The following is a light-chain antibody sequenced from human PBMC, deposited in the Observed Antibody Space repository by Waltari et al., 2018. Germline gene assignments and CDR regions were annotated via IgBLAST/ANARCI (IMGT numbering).Light chain of an antibody. CDR3: QQSYSTPLT. CDR2: VAS. Sequence: DIQMTQSPSSLSASVGGRGAITCRASQSISTYLNWYQQKPGTAPKLLIYVASSLQSGVPSRFSGSGSGTDFTLTISSLQPEDFATYYCQQSYSTPLTFGGGTKVEIK. CDR1: QSISTY. V-gene: IGKV1-39*01. J-gene: IGKJ4*01.